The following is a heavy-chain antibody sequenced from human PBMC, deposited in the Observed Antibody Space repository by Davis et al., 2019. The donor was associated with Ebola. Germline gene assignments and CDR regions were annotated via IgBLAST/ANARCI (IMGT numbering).Heavy chain of an antibody. CDR1: GGSFTGYY. CDR2: VYYSGST. CDR3: AKKRSGRYDAFDI. V-gene: IGHV4-59*13. J-gene: IGHJ3*02. Sequence: SETLSLTCAVYGGSFTGYYWSWIRQPPGKGLEWIGYVYYSGSTNYNPSLKSRVTISVDTSKNQFSLKLSSVTAADTAVYYCAKKRSGRYDAFDIWGQGTMVTVSS. D-gene: IGHD1-26*01.